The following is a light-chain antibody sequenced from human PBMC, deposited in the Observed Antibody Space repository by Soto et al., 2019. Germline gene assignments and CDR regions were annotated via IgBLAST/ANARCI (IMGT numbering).Light chain of an antibody. J-gene: IGKJ5*01. CDR2: DVS. CDR1: QSVSSN. Sequence: MTQSPATLSASPGEGATLSCRASQSVSSNLAWYQQKSGQSPRLLIYDVSIRATGVPARFSGTGSETDFTLTISGLQSEDSAVYFCQQYNNWPFSFGQGTRLEIK. CDR3: QQYNNWPFS. V-gene: IGKV3-15*01.